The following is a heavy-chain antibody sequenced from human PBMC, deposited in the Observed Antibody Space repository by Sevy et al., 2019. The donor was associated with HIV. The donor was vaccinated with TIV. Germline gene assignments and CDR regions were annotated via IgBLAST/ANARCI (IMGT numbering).Heavy chain of an antibody. CDR3: ARDRTRYTKGWSFDY. V-gene: IGHV4-59*01. CDR1: GDSTNLYY. CDR2: IYYSGTT. Sequence: SETLSLSCTVSGDSTNLYYWNWIRQPPGKGLGCIGYIYYSGTTNYNPSLKSRVTISVDTSKNQISLVLTSVTAADTAIYYCARDRTRYTKGWSFDYWGQGTLVTVSS. J-gene: IGHJ4*02. D-gene: IGHD6-19*01.